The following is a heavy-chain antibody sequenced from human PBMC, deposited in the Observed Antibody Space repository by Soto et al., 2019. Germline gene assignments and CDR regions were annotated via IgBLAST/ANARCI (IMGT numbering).Heavy chain of an antibody. Sequence: NPGGSLRLSCAASGFTFSDYYMSWIRQAPGKGLEWLSYISSSGSPLYYADSVKGRFTISRDNAKNSLSLQMNSLRAEDTAVYYCARELMYYHMDVWGQGTTVTVSS. CDR1: GFTFSDYY. D-gene: IGHD2-8*01. CDR2: ISSSGSPL. J-gene: IGHJ6*02. V-gene: IGHV3-11*01. CDR3: ARELMYYHMDV.